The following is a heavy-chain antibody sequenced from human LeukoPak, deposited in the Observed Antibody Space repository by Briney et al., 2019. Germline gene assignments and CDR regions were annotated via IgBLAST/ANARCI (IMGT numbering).Heavy chain of an antibody. CDR3: ARDAPLRYFDSSAHYYYYYMDV. CDR1: GYTFTIYY. Sequence: ASVNVSFTASGYTFTIYYMHWVRQAPGQGGEWMGVINPSGGSTSYAQKFQGRVTMTRDTSTSTVYMELSSLRSEDTAVYYCARDAPLRYFDSSAHYYYYYMDVWGKGTTVTISS. CDR2: INPSGGST. D-gene: IGHD3-9*01. V-gene: IGHV1-46*01. J-gene: IGHJ6*03.